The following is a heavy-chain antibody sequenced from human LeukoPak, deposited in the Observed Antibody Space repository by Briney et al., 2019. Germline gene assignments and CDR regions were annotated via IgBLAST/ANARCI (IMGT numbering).Heavy chain of an antibody. Sequence: SETLSLTCTVSGGSIGSYYWSWIRQPPGKGLEWIGYIYYSGSTNYNPSLKSRVTISVDTSKNQFSLKLSSVTAADTAVYYCASSPTVTTPLYWGQGTLVTVSS. CDR1: GGSIGSYY. J-gene: IGHJ4*02. CDR3: ASSPTVTTPLY. D-gene: IGHD4-17*01. CDR2: IYYSGST. V-gene: IGHV4-59*01.